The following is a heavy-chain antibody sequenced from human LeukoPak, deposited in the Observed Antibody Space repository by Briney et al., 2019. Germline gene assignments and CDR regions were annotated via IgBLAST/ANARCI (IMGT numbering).Heavy chain of an antibody. D-gene: IGHD1-26*01. Sequence: ASVKVSCKAPGYTFTGYYMHWVRQAPGQGLEWMGWINPNSGGTNYAQKFQGRVTMTRDTSISTAYMELSRLRSDDTAVYYCARDPGSEWELLDYWGQGTLVTVSS. CDR1: GYTFTGYY. J-gene: IGHJ4*02. CDR2: INPNSGGT. CDR3: ARDPGSEWELLDY. V-gene: IGHV1-2*02.